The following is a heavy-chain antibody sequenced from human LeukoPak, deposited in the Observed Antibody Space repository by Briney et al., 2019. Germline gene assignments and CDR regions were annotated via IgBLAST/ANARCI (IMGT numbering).Heavy chain of an antibody. CDR2: IYTSGST. CDR1: GGPISSYY. D-gene: IGHD2-21*01. J-gene: IGHJ6*03. V-gene: IGHV4-4*07. Sequence: PSETLSLTCTVSGGPISSYYWSWIRQPAGKGLEWIGRIYTSGSTNYNPSLKSRVTMSVDTSKNQFSLKLSSVTAADTAVYYCARGAITPYYYYYMDVWGKGTTVTVSS. CDR3: ARGAITPYYYYYMDV.